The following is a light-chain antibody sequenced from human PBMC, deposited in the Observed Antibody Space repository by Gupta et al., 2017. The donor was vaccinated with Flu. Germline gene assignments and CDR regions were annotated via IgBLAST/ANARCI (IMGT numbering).Light chain of an antibody. Sequence: DIQMTQSPSTLSAYVGDRVTITCRASQSISSWLAWYQQKPGKAPKLLIYKASSLESGVPSRFSGSGTGTEFTLTISSLHPDDFATYYCQQYNTYPSYTFGQGTKLEIK. CDR2: KAS. CDR1: QSISSW. V-gene: IGKV1-5*03. CDR3: QQYNTYPSYT. J-gene: IGKJ2*01.